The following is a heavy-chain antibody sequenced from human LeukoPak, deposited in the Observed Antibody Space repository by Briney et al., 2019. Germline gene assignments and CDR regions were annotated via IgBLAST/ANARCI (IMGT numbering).Heavy chain of an antibody. V-gene: IGHV4-61*02. CDR3: VASVYYDFWSGYFGGY. CDR2: IYTSGST. J-gene: IGHJ4*02. D-gene: IGHD3-3*01. CDR1: GGSISSGSYY. Sequence: PSQTLSLTCTVSGGSISSGSYYWSWIRQPAGKGLEWIGRIYTSGSTNYNPSHKSRVTISVDTSKNQFSLKLSSVTAADTAVYYCVASVYYDFWSGYFGGYWGQGTLVTVSS.